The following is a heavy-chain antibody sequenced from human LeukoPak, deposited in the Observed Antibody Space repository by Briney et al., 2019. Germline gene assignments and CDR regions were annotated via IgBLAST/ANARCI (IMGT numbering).Heavy chain of an antibody. CDR3: ARSPVVAGAISYFDY. CDR1: GGSLSSYY. V-gene: IGHV4-34*01. D-gene: IGHD2-2*01. J-gene: IGHJ4*02. Sequence: PSETLSHTCAVYGGSLSSYYWSWIRQPPGRGREGIGEINHSGSTNYNPSLKSRVTISVDPSKHQFSLKLNSVTAADTAVYYCARSPVVAGAISYFDYWGQGTLVTVSS. CDR2: INHSGST.